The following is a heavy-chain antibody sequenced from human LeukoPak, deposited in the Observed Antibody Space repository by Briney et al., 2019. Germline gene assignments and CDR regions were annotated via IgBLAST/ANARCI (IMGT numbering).Heavy chain of an antibody. CDR2: ISGSGGST. D-gene: IGHD1-1*01. CDR3: AKDKLAYYYYMDV. Sequence: GGSLRLSCAASGFTFSSYVMSWVRQAPGKGLEWVSAISGSGGSTYYADSVKGRCTISRDNSKNTLYLQMNSLRAEDTAVYYCAKDKLAYYYYMDVWGKGTTVTVSS. J-gene: IGHJ6*03. CDR1: GFTFSSYV. V-gene: IGHV3-23*01.